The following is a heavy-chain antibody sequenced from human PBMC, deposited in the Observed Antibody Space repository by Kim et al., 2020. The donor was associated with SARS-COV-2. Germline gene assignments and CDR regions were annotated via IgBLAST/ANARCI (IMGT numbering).Heavy chain of an antibody. Sequence: GGSLRLSCEVSGFTFADYAMHWVRQAPGKGLEWVSGISWNSGRIGYADSVKGRFTISRDNAKRSLYLQMNSLRGEDTALYFCARNMWADVVTAVDVWGKGTTVTVSS. CDR2: ISWNSGRI. CDR3: ARNMWADVVTAVDV. V-gene: IGHV3-9*01. J-gene: IGHJ6*04. D-gene: IGHD2-21*02. CDR1: GFTFADYA.